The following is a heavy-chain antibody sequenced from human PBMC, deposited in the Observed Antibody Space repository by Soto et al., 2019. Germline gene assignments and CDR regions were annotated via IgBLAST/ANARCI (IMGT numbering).Heavy chain of an antibody. Sequence: QVQLVQSGAEVKKPGSSVKVSCKASGGTFSSYTISWVRQAPGQGLEWMGRIIPILGIANYAQKFQGRVTITADKSTSTAYMELSSLRSEDTAVYYCARDTDVPAADWLYYYYGMDVWGQGTTVTVSS. J-gene: IGHJ6*02. D-gene: IGHD2-2*01. CDR3: ARDTDVPAADWLYYYYGMDV. V-gene: IGHV1-69*08. CDR1: GGTFSSYT. CDR2: IIPILGIA.